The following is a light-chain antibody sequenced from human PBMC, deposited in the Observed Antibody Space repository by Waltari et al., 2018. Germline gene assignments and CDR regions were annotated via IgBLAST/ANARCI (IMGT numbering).Light chain of an antibody. Sequence: ELVLTQSPGTLSLSPGERATLSCRASQSVSSSYLAWYQQKPRQAPRPLRYGASSRATGIPDRFSGSGSGTDFTLTISRLEPEDFAVYYCQQYGSSWYTFGQGTKLEIK. V-gene: IGKV3-20*01. CDR3: QQYGSSWYT. CDR1: QSVSSSY. J-gene: IGKJ2*01. CDR2: GAS.